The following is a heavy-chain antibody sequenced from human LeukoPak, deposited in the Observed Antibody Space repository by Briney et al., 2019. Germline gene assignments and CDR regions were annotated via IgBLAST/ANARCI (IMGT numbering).Heavy chain of an antibody. Sequence: ASVKISCKASGYTFTDYYIHWVRQAPGQGLEWMGWISPKSDDTNYAQKFQGRVNMTRDTSIRTAYMELSSLRSDDTAIYYCARGGFDHWGQGTLVTVSS. CDR2: ISPKSDDT. CDR1: GYTFTDYY. CDR3: ARGGFDH. J-gene: IGHJ4*02. V-gene: IGHV1-2*02.